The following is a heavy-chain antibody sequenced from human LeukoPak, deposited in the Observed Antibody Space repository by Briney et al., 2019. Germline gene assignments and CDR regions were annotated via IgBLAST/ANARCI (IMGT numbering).Heavy chain of an antibody. CDR1: GGSFSGYY. J-gene: IGHJ4*02. D-gene: IGHD5-24*01. CDR3: ARGKGRDGYNWLLDY. CDR2: INHSGST. V-gene: IGHV4-34*01. Sequence: SETLSLTCAVYGGSFSGYYWSWIRQPPGKGLEWIGEINHSGSTNYNPSLKSRVTISVDTSKNQFSLKLSSVTAADTAIYYCARGKGRDGYNWLLDYWGQGTLVTVSS.